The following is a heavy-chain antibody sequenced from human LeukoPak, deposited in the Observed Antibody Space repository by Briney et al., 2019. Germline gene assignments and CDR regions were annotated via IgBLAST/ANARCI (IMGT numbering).Heavy chain of an antibody. V-gene: IGHV2-70*04. CDR3: ARMREEFDP. CDR1: GFSLSTSGMR. J-gene: IGHJ5*02. Sequence: SGPALVKPTQTLTLTCTFSGFSLSTSGMRVSWIRQPPGKALEWLARIDWDDDKFYSTSLKTRLTISKDTPKNQVVLTMTNMDPVDTATYYCARMREEFDPWGQGTLVTVSS. CDR2: IDWDDDK.